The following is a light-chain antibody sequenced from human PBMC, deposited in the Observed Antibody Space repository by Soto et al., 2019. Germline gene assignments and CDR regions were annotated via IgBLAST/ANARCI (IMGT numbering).Light chain of an antibody. CDR3: AAWDDSLNAYV. CDR1: SPNIGTNT. J-gene: IGLJ1*01. CDR2: SNN. Sequence: QSVLAQPPSASGTPGQRVTISCSGRSPNIGTNTVNWYQQVPGTAPKLLVYSNNQRPSGVPDRFSGSKSGTSASLAISGLRSEDEADYYCAAWDDSLNAYVFRTGTKVTV. V-gene: IGLV1-44*01.